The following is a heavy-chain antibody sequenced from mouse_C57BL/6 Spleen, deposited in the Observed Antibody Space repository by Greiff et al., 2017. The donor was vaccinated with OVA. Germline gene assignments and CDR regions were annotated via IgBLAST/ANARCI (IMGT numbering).Heavy chain of an antibody. CDR3: ATTVVAPYYYARDD. J-gene: IGHJ4*01. CDR2: IDPDSGGT. CDR1: GYTFTSYW. Sequence: QVQLQQPGTELVKPGASVKLSCKASGYTFTSYWMHWVKQRPGRGLEWIGRIDPDSGGTKYNEKFKSKATLTVDKPSSTAYMQLSSLTSEDSAVYYCATTVVAPYYYARDDWGQGTSVTVSS. D-gene: IGHD1-1*01. V-gene: IGHV1-72*01.